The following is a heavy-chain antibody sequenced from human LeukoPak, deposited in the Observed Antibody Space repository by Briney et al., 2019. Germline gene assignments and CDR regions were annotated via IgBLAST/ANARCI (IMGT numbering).Heavy chain of an antibody. Sequence: SETLSLTCTVSGGSISSSSYYWGWIRQPPGKGLEWIGSIYYSGSTYYNPSLKSRVTISVDTFKNQFSLKLSSVTAADTAVYYCARSYGSYYYYCYMDVWGKGTTVTVSS. V-gene: IGHV4-39*07. D-gene: IGHD5-18*01. CDR1: GGSISSSSYY. CDR3: ARSYGSYYYYCYMDV. CDR2: IYYSGST. J-gene: IGHJ6*03.